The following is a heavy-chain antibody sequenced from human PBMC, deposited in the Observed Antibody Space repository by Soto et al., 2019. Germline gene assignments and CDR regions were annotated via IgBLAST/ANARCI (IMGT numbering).Heavy chain of an antibody. CDR1: GFTFSSYG. CDR3: ARDHPDPYYYGSGSYYNSGADYYYYYGMDV. CDR2: IWYDGSNK. V-gene: IGHV3-33*01. D-gene: IGHD3-10*01. Sequence: GGSLRLSCAASGFTFSSYGMHWVRQAPGKGLEWVAVIWYDGSNKYYADSVKGRFTISRDNSKNTLYLQMNSLRADDTAVYYCARDHPDPYYYGSGSYYNSGADYYYYYGMDVWGQGTTVTVSS. J-gene: IGHJ6*02.